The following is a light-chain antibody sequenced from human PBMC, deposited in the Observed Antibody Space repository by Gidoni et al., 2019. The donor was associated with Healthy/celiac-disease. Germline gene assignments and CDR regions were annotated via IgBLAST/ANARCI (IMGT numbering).Light chain of an antibody. V-gene: IGKV3-11*01. J-gene: IGKJ1*01. CDR2: DAS. Sequence: EIVLTQSPATLSLSPGERATLSCRASQTFSSYLAWYQTKPGQAPRLLLYDASNRATGIPAGFSGRGSGTYFSLTISSLEPEDLTFYYCQQRSNWPWTFGQGTKVEIK. CDR1: QTFSSY. CDR3: QQRSNWPWT.